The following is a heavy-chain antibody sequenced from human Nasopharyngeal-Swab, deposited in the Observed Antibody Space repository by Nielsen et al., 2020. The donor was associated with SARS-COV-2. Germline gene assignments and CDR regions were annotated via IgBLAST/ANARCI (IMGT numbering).Heavy chain of an antibody. V-gene: IGHV3-30-3*01. J-gene: IGHJ4*02. CDR3: VRGPLRTSKAFFDY. Sequence: GESLKISCEASGFSFSAFTMHWIRQIPGKGLEWVAFISHDGFDKDYATSVRGRFTISRDNHRNTVYLQLDSLRSDDTAVYYCVRGPLRTSKAFFDYWGQGTLVPSPQ. CDR1: GFSFSAFT. D-gene: IGHD3-16*01. CDR2: ISHDGFDK.